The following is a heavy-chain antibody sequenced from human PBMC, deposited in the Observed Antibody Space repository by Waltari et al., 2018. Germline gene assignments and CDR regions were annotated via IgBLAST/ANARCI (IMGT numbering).Heavy chain of an antibody. D-gene: IGHD7-27*01. Sequence: QVQLQESGPGLVKPSETLSLTCTVSGGSISSYYWSWIRQPPGKGLEWIGYIYYSGSTNYNPPLKSRVTISVDTSKTQFSLRLSSVTAADTALYYCAGTLGNYFDYWGQGSLVTVSS. CDR1: GGSISSYY. V-gene: IGHV4-59*01. CDR3: AGTLGNYFDY. J-gene: IGHJ4*02. CDR2: IYYSGST.